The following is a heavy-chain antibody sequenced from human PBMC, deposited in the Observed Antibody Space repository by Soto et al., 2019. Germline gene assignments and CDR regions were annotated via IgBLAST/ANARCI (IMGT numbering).Heavy chain of an antibody. CDR3: ARGQSDTDMGYNWFDP. J-gene: IGHJ5*02. D-gene: IGHD5-18*01. CDR2: IGTAGDT. Sequence: GGSLRLSCAASGFTFSSYDMHWVRQATGKGLEWVSAIGTAGDTYYPGSVKGRFTISRENAKNSLYLQMNSLRAGDTAVYYCARGQSDTDMGYNWFDPWGQGTLVTVSS. V-gene: IGHV3-13*01. CDR1: GFTFSSYD.